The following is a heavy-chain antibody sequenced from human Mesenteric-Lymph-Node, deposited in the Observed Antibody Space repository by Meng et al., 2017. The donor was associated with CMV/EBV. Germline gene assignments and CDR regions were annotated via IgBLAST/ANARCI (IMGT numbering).Heavy chain of an antibody. V-gene: IGHV3-7*01. CDR3: ALRGYWNYDFWSGYYTVDYYYDMDV. CDR1: GFTFSSYW. Sequence: LSLTCAASGFTFSSYWMSWVRQAPGKGLEWVANIKQDGSEKYYVDSVKGRFTISRDNAKNSLYLQMNSLRAEDTAVYYCALRGYWNYDFWSGYYTVDYYYDMDVWGQGTTVTVSS. CDR2: IKQDGSEK. D-gene: IGHD3-3*01. J-gene: IGHJ6*02.